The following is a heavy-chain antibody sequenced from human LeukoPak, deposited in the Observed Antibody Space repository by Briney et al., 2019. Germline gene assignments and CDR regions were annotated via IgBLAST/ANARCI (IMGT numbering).Heavy chain of an antibody. CDR2: IYPGDSDT. J-gene: IGHJ4*02. Sequence: GESLKISCKGSGYSFTSDWIGWVRQMPGKGLEWMGIIYPGDSDTRYSPSFQGQVTISADKPISTAYLQWSSLKASDTAMYYCARYFGYCSSTSCYAYFDYWGQGTLVTVSS. CDR3: ARYFGYCSSTSCYAYFDY. CDR1: GYSFTSDW. D-gene: IGHD2-2*01. V-gene: IGHV5-51*04.